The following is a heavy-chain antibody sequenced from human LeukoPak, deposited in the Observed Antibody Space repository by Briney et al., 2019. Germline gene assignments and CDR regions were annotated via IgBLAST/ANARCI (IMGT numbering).Heavy chain of an antibody. Sequence: SQTLSLTCAISGDSVSSNSAAWNWIRQSPSRGLEWLGRTYYRSKWYNDYAVSVKSRITINPDTSKNQFSLQLNSVTPEDTAVYYCARGGYYGSGSYYTYWYFDLWGRGTLVTVSS. CDR3: ARGGYYGSGSYYTYWYFDL. D-gene: IGHD3-10*01. V-gene: IGHV6-1*01. J-gene: IGHJ2*01. CDR2: TYYRSKWYN. CDR1: GDSVSSNSAA.